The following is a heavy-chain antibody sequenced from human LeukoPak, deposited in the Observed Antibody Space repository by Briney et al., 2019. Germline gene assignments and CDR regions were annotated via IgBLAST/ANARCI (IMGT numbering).Heavy chain of an antibody. J-gene: IGHJ4*02. CDR1: ELTFSNYY. V-gene: IGHV3-11*06. D-gene: IGHD3-9*01. CDR3: AGYVRRDILP. Sequence: GGSLRLSCAASELTFSNYYMSWIRKPPGRGLEWVSYISSSSSYTNYADPVKGRFTISRDNAKNPLYLQMKSLRAEDTAVYYCAGYVRRDILPWGQGTLVTVSS. CDR2: ISSSSSYT.